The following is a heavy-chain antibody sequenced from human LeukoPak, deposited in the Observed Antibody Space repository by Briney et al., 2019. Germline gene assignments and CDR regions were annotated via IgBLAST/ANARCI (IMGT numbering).Heavy chain of an antibody. CDR2: IDHGGST. D-gene: IGHD6-6*01. J-gene: IGHJ4*02. CDR3: ARGSIAARLRD. CDR1: GGSFSGYY. Sequence: SETLSLTCAVYGGSFSGYYWSWIRQPPGKGLEWIGEIDHGGSTNYNPSLESRVTMSVDTSKNQFSLKLSSVTAADTAVYYCARGSIAARLRDWGQGTLVRVSS. V-gene: IGHV4-34*01.